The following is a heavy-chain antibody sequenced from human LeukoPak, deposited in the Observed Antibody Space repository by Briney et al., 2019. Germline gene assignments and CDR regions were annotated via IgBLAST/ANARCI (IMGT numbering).Heavy chain of an antibody. CDR1: GGSFSGYY. Sequence: SDTLPLTCAVYGGSFSGYYWSWLRQPPGKGLDWIGEINHSGSTNYNPSLKSRVTISVDTSKNQFSLKLSSVTAADPAVYYCARMPDTAMVTLRWFDPWGQGTLVTVSS. D-gene: IGHD5-18*01. CDR3: ARMPDTAMVTLRWFDP. J-gene: IGHJ5*02. CDR2: INHSGST. V-gene: IGHV4-34*01.